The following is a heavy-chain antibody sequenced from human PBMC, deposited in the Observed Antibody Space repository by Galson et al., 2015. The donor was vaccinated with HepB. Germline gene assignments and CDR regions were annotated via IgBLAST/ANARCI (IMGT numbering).Heavy chain of an antibody. CDR1: GFTFSNAW. J-gene: IGHJ3*02. D-gene: IGHD3-22*01. CDR3: TTTYYYDSSGYGAFDI. V-gene: IGHV3-15*07. Sequence: LRLSCAASGFTFSNAWMNWVRQAPGKGLEWVGRIKSKTDGGTTDYAAPVKGRFTISRDDSKNTLYLQMNSLKTEDTAVYYCTTTYYYDSSGYGAFDIWGQGTMVTVSS. CDR2: IKSKTDGGTT.